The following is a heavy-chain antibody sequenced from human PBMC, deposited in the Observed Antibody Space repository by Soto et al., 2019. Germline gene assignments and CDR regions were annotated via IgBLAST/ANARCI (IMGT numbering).Heavy chain of an antibody. D-gene: IGHD6-19*01. CDR1: GGTFSSYA. Sequence: QVQLVQSGAEVKKPGSSVKVSCEASGGTFSSYAISWVRQAPGQGLEWMGGIIPIFGTANYAQKFQGRVTITADESTSTAYMELSSLRSEDTAVYYCARAVAGHYYYGMDVWGQGTTVTVSS. CDR3: ARAVAGHYYYGMDV. V-gene: IGHV1-69*01. CDR2: IIPIFGTA. J-gene: IGHJ6*02.